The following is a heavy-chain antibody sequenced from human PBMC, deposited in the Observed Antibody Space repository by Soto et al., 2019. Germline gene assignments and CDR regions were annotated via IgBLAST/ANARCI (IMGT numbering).Heavy chain of an antibody. CDR2: IIPIFGTA. J-gene: IGHJ5*02. Sequence: GASVKVSCPASGGTFSSYAIRCVREAPVQGLALVGGIIPIFGTANYAQKFQGRVTITADKSTSTAYMELSSLRSEDTAVYYCARGRGSGIVVVPASIQGWFDPWGQGTLVTVSS. D-gene: IGHD2-2*01. V-gene: IGHV1-69*06. CDR1: GGTFSSYA. CDR3: ARGRGSGIVVVPASIQGWFDP.